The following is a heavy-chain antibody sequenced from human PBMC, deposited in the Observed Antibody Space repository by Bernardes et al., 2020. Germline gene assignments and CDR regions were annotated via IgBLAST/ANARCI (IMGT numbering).Heavy chain of an antibody. Sequence: GGSLRLSCAASGFTFSSYAMSWVRQAPGKGLEWVSAISGSGGSTYYADSVKGRFTISRDNSKNTLYLQMNSLRAEDTAVYYCAKGRTIFGVVTNYYYYYGMDVWGQGNTVTVSS. D-gene: IGHD3-3*01. CDR1: GFTFSSYA. V-gene: IGHV3-23*01. CDR3: AKGRTIFGVVTNYYYYYGMDV. J-gene: IGHJ6*02. CDR2: ISGSGGST.